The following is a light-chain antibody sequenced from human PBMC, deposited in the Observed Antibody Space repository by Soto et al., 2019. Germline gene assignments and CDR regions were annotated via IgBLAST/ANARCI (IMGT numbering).Light chain of an antibody. V-gene: IGKV3-11*01. CDR2: DAS. Sequence: EIVLTQSPATLSLSPGERATLFCRASQSVSSYLAWYQQKPGQAPRLLIYDASNRATGIPARFSGSGSGTDFTLTISSLEPEDFAVYYCQQRSNWPPEITFGPGTKVDFK. CDR3: QQRSNWPPEIT. CDR1: QSVSSY. J-gene: IGKJ3*01.